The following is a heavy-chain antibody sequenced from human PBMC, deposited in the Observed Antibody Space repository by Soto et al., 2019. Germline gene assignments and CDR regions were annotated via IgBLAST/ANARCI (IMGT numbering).Heavy chain of an antibody. Sequence: GGSLRLSCAASGFTFSSYGMHWVRQAPGKGLEWVAVIWYDGSNKYYADSVKGRFTISRDNSKNTLYLQMNSLRAEDTAVYYCARDYYCSGSPNYGMDVWGQGTTVTVSS. CDR2: IWYDGSNK. V-gene: IGHV3-33*01. CDR3: ARDYYCSGSPNYGMDV. CDR1: GFTFSSYG. J-gene: IGHJ6*02. D-gene: IGHD3-10*01.